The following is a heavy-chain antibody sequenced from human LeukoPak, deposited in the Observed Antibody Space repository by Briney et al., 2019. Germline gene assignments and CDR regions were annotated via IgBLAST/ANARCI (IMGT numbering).Heavy chain of an antibody. CDR2: ISSSGSTI. D-gene: IGHD3-9*01. J-gene: IGHJ6*02. CDR3: ARTGLRYFDWLVMDV. Sequence: GGSLRLSCAASGFTFSSYEMNWVRQAPGKGLEWVSYISSSGSTIYYADSVKGRFTISRDNAKNSLYLQMNSLRAEDTAVYYCARTGLRYFDWLVMDVWGQGTTVTVPS. CDR1: GFTFSSYE. V-gene: IGHV3-48*03.